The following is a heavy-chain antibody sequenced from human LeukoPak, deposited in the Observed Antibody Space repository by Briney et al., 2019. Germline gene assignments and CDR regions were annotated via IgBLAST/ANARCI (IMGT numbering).Heavy chain of an antibody. J-gene: IGHJ4*01. Sequence: GGSLRLSCAASGFTFSSYAMNWVRQAPGKGLEWVALLFASGKTYYADSVEGRFTISGDPSKSTLHLQMNSLRFEDTALYFCAGSVYSQPDQWGQGTQVAVSS. CDR2: LFASGKT. CDR1: GFTFSSYA. CDR3: AGSVYSQPDQ. V-gene: IGHV3-23*03. D-gene: IGHD4-11*01.